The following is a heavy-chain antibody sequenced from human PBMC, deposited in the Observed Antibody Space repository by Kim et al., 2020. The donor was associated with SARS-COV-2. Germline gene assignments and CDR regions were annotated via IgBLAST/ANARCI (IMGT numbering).Heavy chain of an antibody. V-gene: IGHV3-23*01. CDR2: ISGYGGST. J-gene: IGHJ6*02. D-gene: IGHD2-15*01. CDR3: AKDRAHCTGGSCLGYFYGMDV. CDR1: GFTFSTYA. Sequence: GGSLRLSCATSGFTFSTYAMNCVRQAPGKGLEWVSTISGYGGSTYYADSVKGRFTIARDNSDNTLFLHMNTLRAEDTAVYYCAKDRAHCTGGSCLGYFYGMDVWGQGTTVTVSS.